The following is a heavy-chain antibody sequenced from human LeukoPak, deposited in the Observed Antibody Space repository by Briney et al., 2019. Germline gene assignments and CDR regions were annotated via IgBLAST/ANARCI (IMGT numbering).Heavy chain of an antibody. J-gene: IGHJ4*02. V-gene: IGHV3-53*01. CDR1: GFTVSSNY. CDR2: IYSGGST. D-gene: IGHD6-13*01. CDR3: AGSWYPYYFDY. Sequence: GGSLRLSRAASGFTVSSNYINWVRQAPGMGLEWVSVIYSGGSTYYADSAKGRFTISRDNSKNTLYLQMNSLRAEDTAVYYCAGSWYPYYFDYWGQGTLVTVSP.